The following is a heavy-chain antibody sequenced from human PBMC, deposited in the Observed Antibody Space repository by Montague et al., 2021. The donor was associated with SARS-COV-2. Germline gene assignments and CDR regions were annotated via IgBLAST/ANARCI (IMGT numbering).Heavy chain of an antibody. D-gene: IGHD5-12*01. CDR3: AKGYDFPRSYFDY. CDR1: GFSFSSYE. V-gene: IGHV3-48*03. CDR2: ISSKGSTI. Sequence: SLRLSCAASGFSFSSYEVNWVRQAPGKGLEWLSYISSKGSTIDYADSVKGRFTISRDNAKNSLYPQMNSLRAEDSAVYYCAKGYDFPRSYFDYWGQGTLVPVSS. J-gene: IGHJ4*02.